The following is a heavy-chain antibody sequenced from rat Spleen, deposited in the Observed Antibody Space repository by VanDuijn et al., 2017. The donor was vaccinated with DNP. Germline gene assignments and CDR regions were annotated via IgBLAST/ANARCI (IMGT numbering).Heavy chain of an antibody. V-gene: IGHV5-27*01. Sequence: EVQLVESGGDLVQPGRSLKLSCAVSGFIFSNYDMAWVRQAPTRGLEWVASISPNGGATYYRDSVKGRFTISRDNAKSTLYLQMDSLRSEDTATYYCTTDFERGYWGQGVMVTVSS. CDR2: ISPNGGAT. CDR1: GFIFSNYD. D-gene: IGHD1-11*01. J-gene: IGHJ2*01. CDR3: TTDFERGY.